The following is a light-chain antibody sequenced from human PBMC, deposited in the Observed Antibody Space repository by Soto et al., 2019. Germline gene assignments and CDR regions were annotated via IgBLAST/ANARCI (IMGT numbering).Light chain of an antibody. CDR3: AAWDDSLSGYV. V-gene: IGLV1-44*01. J-gene: IGLJ1*01. Sequence: QSVLTQPPSASGTPGQRVNISCSGSSSNIGGNAVNWYQQLPGTTPKLLIYSNNQRPSGVPDRFSGSKSGTSASLAISGLPSEDEADYYCAAWDDSLSGYVFGTGTKVTVL. CDR2: SNN. CDR1: SSNIGGNA.